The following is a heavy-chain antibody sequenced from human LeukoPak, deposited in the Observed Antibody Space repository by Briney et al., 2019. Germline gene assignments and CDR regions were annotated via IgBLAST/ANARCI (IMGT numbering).Heavy chain of an antibody. CDR2: ISYDGSNK. V-gene: IGHV3-30*01. J-gene: IGHJ5*02. D-gene: IGHD6-13*01. CDR1: GFTFSSYA. CDR3: ASIAAAADYDT. Sequence: GGSLRLSCAASGFTFSSYAMHWVRQAPGKGLEWVAVISYDGSNKYYADSVKGRFTISRDNSKNTLYLQMNSLRAEDTAVYSWASIAAAADYDTWGQEPLVTVSP.